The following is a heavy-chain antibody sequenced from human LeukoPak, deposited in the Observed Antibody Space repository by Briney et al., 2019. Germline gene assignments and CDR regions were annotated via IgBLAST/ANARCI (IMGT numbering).Heavy chain of an antibody. J-gene: IGHJ3*02. Sequence: ASVKVSCKASGGTFSSYAISWVRQATGQGLEWMGWMNPNSGNTGYAQKFQGRVTITRNTSISTAYMELSSLRSEDTAVYYCARDGDHAFDIWGQGTMVTVSS. CDR1: GGTFSSYA. D-gene: IGHD4-17*01. V-gene: IGHV1-8*03. CDR2: MNPNSGNT. CDR3: ARDGDHAFDI.